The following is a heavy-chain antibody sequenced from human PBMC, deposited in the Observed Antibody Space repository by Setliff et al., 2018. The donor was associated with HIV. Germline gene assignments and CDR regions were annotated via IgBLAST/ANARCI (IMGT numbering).Heavy chain of an antibody. J-gene: IGHJ3*02. CDR3: ATLPWGFGGSRAFEI. V-gene: IGHV4-61*09. Sequence: SETLSLTCNVSGVSISSSLYYWSWIRQPAGMGLQWVGHIYTTGTTDYSPSVKSRASISVGTSKNQFSLNLNSVTAADTAVYYCATLPWGFGGSRAFEIWGQGTTVTVPS. CDR1: GVSISSSLYY. D-gene: IGHD3-10*01. CDR2: IYTTGTT.